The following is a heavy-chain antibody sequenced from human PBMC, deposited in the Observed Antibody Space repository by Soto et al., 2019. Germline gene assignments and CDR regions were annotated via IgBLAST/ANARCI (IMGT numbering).Heavy chain of an antibody. D-gene: IGHD6-25*01. CDR2: MNPYTGKA. Sequence: SVKVSFKASGYTFTTYDINWVRQAPGQGLEWMGWMNPYTGKAGYAQKFQGRVTMTRDNSISTAYMELSSLRSEDTAVYYCARRKERSGPNYFDYWGLGTLVTVSS. CDR1: GYTFTTYD. CDR3: ARRKERSGPNYFDY. J-gene: IGHJ4*02. V-gene: IGHV1-8*01.